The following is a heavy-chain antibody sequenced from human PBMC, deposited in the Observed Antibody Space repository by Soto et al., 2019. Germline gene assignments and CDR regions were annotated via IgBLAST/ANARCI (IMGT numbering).Heavy chain of an antibody. CDR3: VRLGFCGEGYLSYYSCGMDV. Sequence: PGESLTISGKGSVDKDTTSWIAWVRQMPGKGVKWMGIIYPDASDTRYSPSIQGEVTISADKSISTDYLQWSSLKASDTAMYYCVRLGFCGEGYLSYYSCGMDVWGQGTTVTDS. CDR2: IYPDASDT. J-gene: IGHJ6*02. D-gene: IGHD2-21*01. CDR1: VDKDTTSW. V-gene: IGHV5-51*01.